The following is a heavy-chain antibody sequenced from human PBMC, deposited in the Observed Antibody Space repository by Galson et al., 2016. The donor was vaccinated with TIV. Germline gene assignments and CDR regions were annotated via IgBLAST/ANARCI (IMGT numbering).Heavy chain of an antibody. CDR1: GYNFIDYD. D-gene: IGHD2-21*02. V-gene: IGHV1-46*01. J-gene: IGHJ4*02. CDR3: ARTQSCGGDCYYFDS. CDR2: INPSVGGT. Sequence: SVEVSCKASGYNFIDYDMNWVRQAPGQGLEWMGIINPSVGGTSYAQKFQGRVTMTRDTSTNTVSVELSSLTYEDTAVYYCARTQSCGGDCYYFDSWGQGALVTVSS.